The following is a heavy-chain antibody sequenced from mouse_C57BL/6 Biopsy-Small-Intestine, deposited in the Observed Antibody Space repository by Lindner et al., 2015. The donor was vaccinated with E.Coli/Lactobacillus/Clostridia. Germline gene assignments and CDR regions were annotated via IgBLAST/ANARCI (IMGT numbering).Heavy chain of an antibody. J-gene: IGHJ2*02. CDR1: GFNIKDYY. CDR3: TTSQATSDY. D-gene: IGHD3-2*02. Sequence: VQLQESGAELVRPGASVKLSCTASGFNIKDYYMHWVKQRPEQGLEWIGWIDPENGETKYASKFLGEATITADTYSNTAYLQLSSLTSEDTAVYFCTTSQATSDYWGQGTSLTVSS. CDR2: IDPENGET. V-gene: IGHV14-4*01.